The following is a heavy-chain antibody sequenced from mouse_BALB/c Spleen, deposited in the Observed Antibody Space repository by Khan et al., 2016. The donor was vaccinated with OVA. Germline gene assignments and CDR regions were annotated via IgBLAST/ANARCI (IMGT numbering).Heavy chain of an antibody. Sequence: EVQLQESGPGLVKPSQSLSLTCTVTGYSITSDYAWNWIRQFPGNKLEWMGYISYSGSTSYTPSLTSRISITRDTSKNQFCLQLNSVTTEDTATYYCARGRAYWGQGTLVTVSA. CDR1: GYSITSDYA. J-gene: IGHJ3*01. V-gene: IGHV3-2*02. CDR2: ISYSGST. D-gene: IGHD3-3*01. CDR3: ARGRAY.